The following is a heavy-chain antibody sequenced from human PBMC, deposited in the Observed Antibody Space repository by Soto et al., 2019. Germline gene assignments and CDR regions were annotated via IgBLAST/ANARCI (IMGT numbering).Heavy chain of an antibody. CDR1: GFTFSNYW. CDR3: ARGSPDYYDSSGRGDAFDI. CDR2: MSYDGSNK. V-gene: IGHV3-30-3*01. J-gene: IGHJ3*02. D-gene: IGHD3-22*01. Sequence: GGSLSLSCAASGFTFSNYWMHWVRQAPGKGLEWVAVMSYDGSNKYYADSVKGRFTISRDNSKNTLYLQMNSLRAEDTAVYYCARGSPDYYDSSGRGDAFDIWGQGTMVTVSS.